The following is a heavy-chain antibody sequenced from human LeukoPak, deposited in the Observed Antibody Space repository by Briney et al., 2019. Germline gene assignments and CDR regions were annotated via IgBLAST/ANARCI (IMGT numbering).Heavy chain of an antibody. CDR2: IYTSGST. V-gene: IGHV4-4*07. Sequence: PSETLSLTCTVSGGSISSYYWSWIRQPAGKGLEWIGRIYTSGSTNYNPSLKSRVTMSVDTSKNQFSLKLSSVTAADTAVYYCARDREYSSGWYNAFDIWGQGTMVTVSS. J-gene: IGHJ3*02. CDR3: ARDREYSSGWYNAFDI. D-gene: IGHD6-19*01. CDR1: GGSISSYY.